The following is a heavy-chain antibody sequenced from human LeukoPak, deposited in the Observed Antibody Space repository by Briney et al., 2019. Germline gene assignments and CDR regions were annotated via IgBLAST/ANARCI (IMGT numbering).Heavy chain of an antibody. D-gene: IGHD1-26*01. Sequence: GGSLRLSCAASGFTFSSYAMSWVRQAPGKGLEWVSGISGSGDNTYYADSVKGRFTISRDNSKNTLYLQVNSLRAEDTAVYYCAKGGKWDVTPFDYWGQGTLVTVSS. CDR3: AKGGKWDVTPFDY. CDR1: GFTFSSYA. J-gene: IGHJ4*02. CDR2: ISGSGDNT. V-gene: IGHV3-23*01.